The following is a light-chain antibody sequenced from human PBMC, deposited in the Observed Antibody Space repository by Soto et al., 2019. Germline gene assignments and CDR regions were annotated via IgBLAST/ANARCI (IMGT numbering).Light chain of an antibody. J-gene: IGKJ3*01. CDR1: RDINKW. CDR2: SAS. CDR3: QQAHSFPLT. Sequence: DIQMTQSPSSVSASVGDRVTITCRASRDINKWLAWHQQEPGKAPNLLIFSASSLQSGVPSRFSGSGSGTDFTLTITNLQPEDVAIYYCQQAHSFPLTFGPGTKVDLK. V-gene: IGKV1-12*01.